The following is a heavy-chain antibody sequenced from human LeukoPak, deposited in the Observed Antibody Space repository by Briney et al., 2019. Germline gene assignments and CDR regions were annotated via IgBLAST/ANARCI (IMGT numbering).Heavy chain of an antibody. D-gene: IGHD3/OR15-3a*01. CDR3: AKDWTGTKPFDL. J-gene: IGHJ2*01. CDR2: ISGSGANT. CDR1: GFTFSSYA. V-gene: IGHV3-23*01. Sequence: GGSLRLSCAASGFTFSSYAMNWVRQAPGKGLEWVSAISGSGANTYYADSVKGRFTISRDNSKNTLYLQMNSLRAEDTAVYYCAKDWTGTKPFDLWGRGTLVTVSS.